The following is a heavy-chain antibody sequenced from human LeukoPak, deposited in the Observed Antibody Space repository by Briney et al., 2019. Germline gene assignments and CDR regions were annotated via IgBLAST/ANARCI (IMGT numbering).Heavy chain of an antibody. J-gene: IGHJ4*02. Sequence: PGGSLRLSCAASGFTFSTFTMNWVRQAPGKGLEWVSSITISGTFIYYADSVKGRFTISRDNAKNSLYLQMNSLRAEDTAVYYCARRAVAGGNYFDYWGQGTLVTVSS. CDR2: ITISGTFI. CDR3: ARRAVAGGNYFDY. D-gene: IGHD6-19*01. V-gene: IGHV3-21*01. CDR1: GFTFSTFT.